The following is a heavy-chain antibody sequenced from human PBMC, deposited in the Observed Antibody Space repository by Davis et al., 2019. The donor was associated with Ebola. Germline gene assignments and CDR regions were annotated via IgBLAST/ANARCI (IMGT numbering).Heavy chain of an antibody. Sequence: GESLKISCAASGFTFSSYGMHWVRQAPGKGLEWVAVISYDGSNKYYADSVKGRFTISRDNSKNTLYLQMNSLRAEDTAVYYCARSHYYYYGMGVWGQGTTVTVSS. CDR2: ISYDGSNK. CDR1: GFTFSSYG. J-gene: IGHJ6*02. D-gene: IGHD1-14*01. CDR3: ARSHYYYYGMGV. V-gene: IGHV3-30*03.